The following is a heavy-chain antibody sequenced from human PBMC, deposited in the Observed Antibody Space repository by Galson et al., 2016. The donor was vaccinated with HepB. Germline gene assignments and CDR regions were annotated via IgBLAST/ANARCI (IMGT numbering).Heavy chain of an antibody. Sequence: CAISGDSVSNHHAAWNWVRQSPSRGLEWLGRTYYRSYWQNEYADSVKSRITINPDTSKNQVSLQVNSVTPEDTAVYYCARVVELGRGFHVWGQGTTVTVSS. J-gene: IGHJ6*02. CDR2: TYYRSYWQN. D-gene: IGHD3-10*01. CDR3: ARVVELGRGFHV. V-gene: IGHV6-1*01. CDR1: GDSVSNHHAA.